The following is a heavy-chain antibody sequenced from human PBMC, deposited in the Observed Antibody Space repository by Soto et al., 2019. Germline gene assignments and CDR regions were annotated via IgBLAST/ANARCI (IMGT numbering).Heavy chain of an antibody. V-gene: IGHV5-10-1*01. Sequence: GESLKISCKGSGYSFAGYWITWVRQKPGKGLEWMGRIDPSDSQTYYSPSFRGHVTISVTKSITTVFLQWSSLRASDTAMYYCARQIYDSDTGPNFQFYFDSWGQGTPVTVSS. D-gene: IGHD3-22*01. CDR1: GYSFAGYW. J-gene: IGHJ4*02. CDR3: ARQIYDSDTGPNFQFYFDS. CDR2: IDPSDSQT.